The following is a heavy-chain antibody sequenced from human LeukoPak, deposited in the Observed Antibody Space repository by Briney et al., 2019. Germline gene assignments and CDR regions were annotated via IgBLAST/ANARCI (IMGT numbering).Heavy chain of an antibody. CDR2: INPNSGGT. J-gene: IGHJ6*02. V-gene: IGHV1-2*04. Sequence: ASVKVSCKASGYTFTSYYMHWVRQAPGQGLEWMGWINPNSGGTNYAQKFQGWVTMTRDTSISTAYMELSRLRSDDTAVYYCARVGITMVRGVIDFYGMDVWGQGTTVTVSS. CDR1: GYTFTSYY. D-gene: IGHD3-10*01. CDR3: ARVGITMVRGVIDFYGMDV.